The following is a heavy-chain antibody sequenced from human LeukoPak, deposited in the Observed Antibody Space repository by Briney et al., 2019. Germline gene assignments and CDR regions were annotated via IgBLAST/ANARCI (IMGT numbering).Heavy chain of an antibody. J-gene: IGHJ4*02. CDR2: IYSDSST. V-gene: IGHV3-53*01. D-gene: IGHD2-21*01. CDR1: GFTVSSNH. CDR3: ARESPYSLDY. Sequence: GGSLRLSCAASGFTVSSNHMSWVRQAPGKGLEWVSVIYSDSSTYYADSVKGRFTISRDNSKNTLYVQMNSLRAEDTAVYYCARESPYSLDYWGQGTLVTVSS.